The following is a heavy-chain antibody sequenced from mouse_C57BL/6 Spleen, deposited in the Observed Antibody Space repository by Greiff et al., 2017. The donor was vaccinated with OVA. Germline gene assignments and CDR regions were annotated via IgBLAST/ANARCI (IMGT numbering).Heavy chain of an antibody. Sequence: VQVVESGPGLVAPSPSLSITCTVSGFSLTSYGVDWVRQPPGQGLEWLGVIWGGGSTTYNSALLSSLSIRKDNSNTPAFLKMNSLRTDDTDMDDCAKHQGAGGFAYWGQGTLVTVSA. V-gene: IGHV2-9*01. J-gene: IGHJ3*01. CDR1: GFSLTSYG. CDR3: AKHQGAGGFAY. CDR2: IWGGGST. D-gene: IGHD3-2*02.